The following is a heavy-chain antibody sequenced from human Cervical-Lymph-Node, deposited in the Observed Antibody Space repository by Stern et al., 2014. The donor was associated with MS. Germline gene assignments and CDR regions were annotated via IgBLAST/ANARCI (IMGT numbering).Heavy chain of an antibody. D-gene: IGHD2-8*01. CDR2: IYPGDSDN. CDR1: GYSFTNYW. CDR3: ARLGGYCTDGVCQRHFDY. J-gene: IGHJ4*02. Sequence: MQLVQSGAEVKKPGESLKISCKGSGYSFTNYWIGWVPQMPGKGLEWVGIIYPGDSDNRYSPSFQGQVTISADKSISTAYLQWSSLKASDTAMYYCARLGGYCTDGVCQRHFDYWGQGTLVTVSS. V-gene: IGHV5-51*01.